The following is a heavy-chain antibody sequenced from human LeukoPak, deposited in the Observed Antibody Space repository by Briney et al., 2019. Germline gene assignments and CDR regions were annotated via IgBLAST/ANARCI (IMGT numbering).Heavy chain of an antibody. V-gene: IGHV1-2*02. D-gene: IGHD3-10*01. J-gene: IGHJ6*02. Sequence: GASVKVSCKASGYTFTGYYMHWVRQAPGQGLEWMGWINPNSGGTNYAQKFQGRVTMTRDTSTSTAYMELRSLRSDDTAVYHCARDGPSPGGRMTRNGMDVWGQGTTVTVSS. CDR2: INPNSGGT. CDR1: GYTFTGYY. CDR3: ARDGPSPGGRMTRNGMDV.